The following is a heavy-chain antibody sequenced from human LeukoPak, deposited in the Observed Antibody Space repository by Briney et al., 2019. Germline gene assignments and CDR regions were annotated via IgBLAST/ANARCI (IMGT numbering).Heavy chain of an antibody. D-gene: IGHD6-19*01. Sequence: GGSLRLSCAASGFTFSSYAMSWVRQAPGKGLEWVSAISGSGGSAYYADSVKGRFTISRDNSKNTLYLQMNSLRAEDTAVYYCAKSSRSGWSTEFDYWGQGTLVTVSS. J-gene: IGHJ4*02. CDR3: AKSSRSGWSTEFDY. V-gene: IGHV3-23*01. CDR2: ISGSGGSA. CDR1: GFTFSSYA.